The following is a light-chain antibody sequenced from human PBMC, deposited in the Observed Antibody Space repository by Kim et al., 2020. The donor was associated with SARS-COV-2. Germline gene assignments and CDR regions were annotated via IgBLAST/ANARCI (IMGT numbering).Light chain of an antibody. J-gene: IGLJ3*02. CDR3: SAWDSSLSVWV. CDR2: RTD. CDR1: SNNVGDQG. Sequence: RHTATPTSSGNSNNVGDQGAAWLQQHQGHPPKLLSSRTDNRPSGISERFSASRSGNIASLTISGLQPEDEADYYCSAWDSSLSVWVFGGGTQLTVL. V-gene: IGLV10-54*04.